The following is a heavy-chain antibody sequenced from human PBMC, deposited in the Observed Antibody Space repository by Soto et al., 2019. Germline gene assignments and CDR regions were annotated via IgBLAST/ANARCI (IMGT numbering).Heavy chain of an antibody. CDR2: ISGSGSTI. V-gene: IGHV3-11*01. D-gene: IGHD1-26*01. CDR3: ARNPPTYLYYYMDV. CDR1: GFTVSDYY. Sequence: PGGSLRLSCAASGFTVSDYYMSWIRQAPGKGLEWISYISGSGSTIYYADSVKGRFTISRDNAKKSLYLQMNSLRAEDTAVYYCARNPPTYLYYYMDVWGKGTAVTVSS. J-gene: IGHJ6*03.